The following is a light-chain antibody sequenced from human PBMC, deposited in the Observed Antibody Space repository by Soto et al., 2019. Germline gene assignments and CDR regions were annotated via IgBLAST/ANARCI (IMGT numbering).Light chain of an antibody. V-gene: IGKV1-39*01. J-gene: IGKJ3*01. CDR1: QSVSTF. CDR2: TAS. Sequence: DIQMTQSPSSLSASIGARVIITWRTSQSVSTFLTWYRHKPGEAPRLLIYTASTLHGGVPSRFSGSGSGTEFTLTISSLQPEDFATYYCQESYSSPFTIGPGTRVDVK. CDR3: QESYSSPFT.